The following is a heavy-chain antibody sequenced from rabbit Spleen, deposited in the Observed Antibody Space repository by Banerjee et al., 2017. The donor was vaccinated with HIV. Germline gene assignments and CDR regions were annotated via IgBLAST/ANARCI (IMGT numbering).Heavy chain of an antibody. J-gene: IGHJ4*01. D-gene: IGHD6-1*01. Sequence: QEQLVESGGGLVQPEGSLTLTCTASRFSISNTYYMCWVRQTPGSGLEWIACIYGGGSDTTYFANWAKGRFTISKTSSTTVTLQMTSLIGADTATYFCARGDTYGHVDYAYAVWDLWGQGTLVTVS. CDR2: IYGGGSDTT. CDR1: RFSISNTYY. CDR3: ARGDTYGHVDYAYAVWDL. V-gene: IGHV1S45*01.